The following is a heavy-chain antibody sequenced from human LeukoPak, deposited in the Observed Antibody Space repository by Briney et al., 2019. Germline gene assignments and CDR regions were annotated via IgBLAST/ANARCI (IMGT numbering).Heavy chain of an antibody. Sequence: ASVKVSCKASGGTFSSYAISWVRQAPGQGLEWMGGIIPIFGTANCAQKFQGRVTITTDESTSTAYMELSSLRSEDTAVYYCARATTVTTVGGEDYWGQGTLVTVSS. V-gene: IGHV1-69*05. J-gene: IGHJ4*02. CDR1: GGTFSSYA. CDR3: ARATTVTTVGGEDY. CDR2: IIPIFGTA. D-gene: IGHD4-17*01.